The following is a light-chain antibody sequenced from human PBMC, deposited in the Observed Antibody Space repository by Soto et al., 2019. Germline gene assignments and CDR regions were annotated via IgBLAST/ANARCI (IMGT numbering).Light chain of an antibody. J-gene: IGLJ2*01. CDR1: SSNIGINF. CDR2: SNN. V-gene: IGLV1-47*02. CDR3: AAWDDSLRGPV. Sequence: QAVVTQPPSASGTPGQRVTISCSGSSSNIGINFVYWYQQLPGTAPKLLIYSNNQRPSGVPDRFSGSKSGTAASLAISGLRSEDEADYYCAAWDDSLRGPVFGGGTKLTVL.